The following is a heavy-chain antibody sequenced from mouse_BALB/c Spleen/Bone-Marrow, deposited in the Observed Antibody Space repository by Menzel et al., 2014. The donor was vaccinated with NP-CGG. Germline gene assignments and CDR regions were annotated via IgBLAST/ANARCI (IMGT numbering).Heavy chain of an antibody. CDR1: GYSITSDYA. CDR2: ISYSGST. V-gene: IGHV3-2*02. CDR3: AGNYWYFDV. Sequence: EVQLQQSGPGLVKTSQSLSLTCTVTGYSITSDYAWNWIRQFPGNKLEWMGYISYSGSTSYNPSLKSRISITRDTSKNQFFLQLNSVTTEDTATYYCAGNYWYFDVWGAGTTVTVSS. J-gene: IGHJ1*01. D-gene: IGHD2-1*01.